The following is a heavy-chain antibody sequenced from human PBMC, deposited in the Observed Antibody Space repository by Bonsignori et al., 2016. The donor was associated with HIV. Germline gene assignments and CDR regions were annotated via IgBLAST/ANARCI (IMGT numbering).Heavy chain of an antibody. Sequence: VRQAPGKGLEWVSAISGSGGSTYYADSVKGRFTISRDNSKNTLYLQMNSLRAEDTAVYYCAKTAGYYDFWSGMGGYFDYWGQGTLVTVSS. CDR2: ISGSGGST. D-gene: IGHD3-3*01. CDR3: AKTAGYYDFWSGMGGYFDY. V-gene: IGHV3-23*01. J-gene: IGHJ4*02.